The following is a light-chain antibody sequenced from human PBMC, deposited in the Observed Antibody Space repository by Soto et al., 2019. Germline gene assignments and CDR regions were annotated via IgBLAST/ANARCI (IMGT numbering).Light chain of an antibody. V-gene: IGKV1-9*01. CDR2: TAS. CDR3: QQLNSYPLT. J-gene: IGKJ4*01. CDR1: QGITSF. Sequence: DIQLTQSPSFLSASVGDRVSSTCRASQGITSFLAWYQQIPGKAPKLLIYTASTLQSGVPPRFSGSGSGTEFTLTISSLQPEDFGTYYCQQLNSYPLTFGGGTGVAIK.